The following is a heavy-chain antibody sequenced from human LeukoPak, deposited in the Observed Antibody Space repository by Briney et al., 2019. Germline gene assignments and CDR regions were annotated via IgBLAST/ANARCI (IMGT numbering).Heavy chain of an antibody. V-gene: IGHV1-46*01. D-gene: IGHD3-3*01. CDR1: GYTFSSYY. CDR2: IHPSGGST. CDR3: ASDDFWSGHALEN. Sequence: ASVKVFCKASGYTFSSYYMHWVRQAPGQGLEWMGIIHPSGGSTTYAQKFQGRVTMTRDTSTSTVYMELSSLRSEDTAVYYCASDDFWSGHALENWGQGTLVTVSS. J-gene: IGHJ4*02.